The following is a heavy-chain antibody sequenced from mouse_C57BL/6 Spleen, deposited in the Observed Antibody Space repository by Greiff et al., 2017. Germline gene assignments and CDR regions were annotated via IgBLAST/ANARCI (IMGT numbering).Heavy chain of an antibody. J-gene: IGHJ2*01. CDR2: IYPRSGNT. CDR3: AREVPSYYGSSHYFDY. Sequence: QVQLQQSGAELARPGASVKLSCKASGYTFTSYGISWVKQRTGQGLEWIGEIYPRSGNTYYNEKFKGKATLTADKSSSTAYMELRSLTSEDSAVYFCAREVPSYYGSSHYFDYWGQGTTLTVSS. D-gene: IGHD1-1*01. V-gene: IGHV1-81*01. CDR1: GYTFTSYG.